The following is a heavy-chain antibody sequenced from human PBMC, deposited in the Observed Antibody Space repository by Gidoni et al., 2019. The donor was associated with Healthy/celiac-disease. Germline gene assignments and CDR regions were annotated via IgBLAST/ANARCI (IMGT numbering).Heavy chain of an antibody. CDR1: AFTFRSYA. Sequence: QVQLVESGGGVVPPGRSLRLSCAASAFTFRSYALHWVGQAPGKGLEWVAVISYDGSNKYYADSVKGRFTSSRDNSKNTLYLQMNSLRAEDTAVYYCAKDLTYYYDSSGYYHPTSYYYGMDVWGQGTTVTVSS. J-gene: IGHJ6*02. D-gene: IGHD3-22*01. CDR2: ISYDGSNK. CDR3: AKDLTYYYDSSGYYHPTSYYYGMDV. V-gene: IGHV3-30*18.